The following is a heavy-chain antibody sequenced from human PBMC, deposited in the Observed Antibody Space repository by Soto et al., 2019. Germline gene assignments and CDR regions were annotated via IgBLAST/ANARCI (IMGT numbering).Heavy chain of an antibody. V-gene: IGHV4-30-2*01. CDR3: ARRPVMATITGFDY. CDR1: GGSISSGGYS. D-gene: IGHD5-12*01. CDR2: IYHSGST. Sequence: SETLSLTCAVSGGSISSGGYSWSWIRQPPGKGLEWIGYIYHSGSTDYNPSLKSRVTISVDRSKNQFSLKLSSVTAADTAVYYCARRPVMATITGFDYWGQGALVTVSS. J-gene: IGHJ4*02.